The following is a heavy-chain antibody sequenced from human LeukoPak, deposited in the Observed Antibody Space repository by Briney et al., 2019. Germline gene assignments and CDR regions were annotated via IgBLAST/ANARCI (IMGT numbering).Heavy chain of an antibody. J-gene: IGHJ4*02. CDR1: GYTFTSYA. V-gene: IGHV1-3*01. Sequence: GASVKVSCKASGYTFTSYAMHWVRQAPGQRLEWMGWINAGNGNTKYSQKFQGRVTITRDTSASTAYMELSSLRSEDTAVYYCARGSGAAAGFNFRGYPLDYWGQGTLVTVSS. CDR3: ARGSGAAAGFNFRGYPLDY. D-gene: IGHD6-13*01. CDR2: INAGNGNT.